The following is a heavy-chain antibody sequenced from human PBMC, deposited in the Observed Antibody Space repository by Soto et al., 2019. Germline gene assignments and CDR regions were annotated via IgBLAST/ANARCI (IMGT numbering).Heavy chain of an antibody. D-gene: IGHD2-2*01. J-gene: IGHJ5*02. CDR2: IYYSGST. CDR3: ARLCTSCDNWFDP. CDR1: GGSISSSSYY. Sequence: SETLSLTCTVSGGSISSSSYYWGWIRQPPGKGLEWIGSIYYSGSTYYNPSLKSRVTISVDTSKNQFSLKLSSVTAADTAVYYCARLCTSCDNWFDPWGQGTLVTVSS. V-gene: IGHV4-39*01.